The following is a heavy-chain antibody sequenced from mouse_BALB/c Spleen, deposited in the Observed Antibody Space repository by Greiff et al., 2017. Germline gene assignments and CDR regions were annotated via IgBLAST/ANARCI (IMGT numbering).Heavy chain of an antibody. D-gene: IGHD1-1*01. CDR1: GFNIKDYY. CDR3: AFSGSNYAMYY. Sequence: VQLKQSGAELVRPGALVKLSCKASGFNIKDYYMHWVKQRPEQGLEWIGWIDPENGNTIYDPKFQGKASITADTSSNTAYLQLSSLTSEDTAVYYCAFSGSNYAMYYWGQGTSVTVSS. V-gene: IGHV14-1*02. CDR2: IDPENGNT. J-gene: IGHJ4*01.